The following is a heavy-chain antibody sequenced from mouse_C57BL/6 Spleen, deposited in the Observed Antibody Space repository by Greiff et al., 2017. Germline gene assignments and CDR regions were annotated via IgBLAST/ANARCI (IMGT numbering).Heavy chain of an antibody. J-gene: IGHJ2*01. D-gene: IGHD2-4*01. CDR1: GYTFTSYW. CDR3: ARRYDYDGGRSYFDY. Sequence: VQLQQSGAELVKPGASVKLSCKASGYTFTSYWMHWVKQRPGRGLEWIGRIDPNSGDTKYNEKFKSKATLTVDKPSSTAYMQLSSLTSEDSAVYYCARRYDYDGGRSYFDYWGQGTTLTVSS. CDR2: IDPNSGDT. V-gene: IGHV1-72*01.